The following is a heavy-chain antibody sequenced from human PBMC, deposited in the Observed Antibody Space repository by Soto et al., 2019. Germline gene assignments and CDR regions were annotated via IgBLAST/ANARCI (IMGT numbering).Heavy chain of an antibody. CDR2: MKSDGSSK. CDR1: GFAFNSHS. J-gene: IGHJ4*02. CDR3: ARDRVIRYTGYELDF. V-gene: IGHV3-30-3*01. D-gene: IGHD3-9*01. Sequence: QMQLLESGGGVVQPGKALRLSCAASGFAFNSHSMHWVRQAPGKGLEWLALMKSDGSSKFYADSVKGRCTISRDNSKNTLYLEMNSLRSEDTAVYYCARDRVIRYTGYELDFWGQGTRVTVSS.